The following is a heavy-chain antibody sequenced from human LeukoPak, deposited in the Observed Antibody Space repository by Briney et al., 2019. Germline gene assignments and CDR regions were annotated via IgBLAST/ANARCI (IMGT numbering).Heavy chain of an antibody. CDR1: GFTFSNAW. Sequence: GGSLRLSCAASGFTFSNAWMSWVRQAPGRGLEGVGRIKRKGDDGTIDYAAPVKGRLSTSRDDSKNTLYLQMNSLKSEDTAVYYCTAGTGRSDFDYWGQGTLVTVSS. CDR3: TAGTGRSDFDY. V-gene: IGHV3-15*01. D-gene: IGHD3/OR15-3a*01. CDR2: IKRKGDDGTI. J-gene: IGHJ4*02.